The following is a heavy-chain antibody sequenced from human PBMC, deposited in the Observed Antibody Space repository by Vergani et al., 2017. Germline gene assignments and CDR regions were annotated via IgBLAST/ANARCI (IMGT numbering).Heavy chain of an antibody. CDR2: IWYDGSNK. CDR1: GFTFSSYG. CDR3: ARDPTTYYDFLTGYYKFYFDY. D-gene: IGHD3-9*01. V-gene: IGHV3-33*01. Sequence: QVQLVESGGGVVQPGRSLRLSCAASGFTFSSYGMHWVRQAPGKGLEWVAVIWYDGSNKYYADSVKGRFTISRDNSKNTLYLQMNSLRAEDTAVYYCARDPTTYYDFLTGYYKFYFDYWGQGTLVTVSS. J-gene: IGHJ4*02.